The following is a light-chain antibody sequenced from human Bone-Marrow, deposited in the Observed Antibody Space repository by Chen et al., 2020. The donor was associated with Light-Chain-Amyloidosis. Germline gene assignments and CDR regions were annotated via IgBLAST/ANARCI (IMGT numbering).Light chain of an antibody. CDR3: AAWHDNTWV. V-gene: IGLV1-47*01. CDR2: RND. CDR1: NSNIGSNY. Sequence: QSVLTQPPSASGTPGQRVTISCSVSNSNIGSNYVYWYQHLPGTAPKLLIYRNDQRPSGVPDRFSGSKSGTSASLAISGLRSEDEADYYCAAWHDNTWVFGGGTKLTVL. J-gene: IGLJ3*02.